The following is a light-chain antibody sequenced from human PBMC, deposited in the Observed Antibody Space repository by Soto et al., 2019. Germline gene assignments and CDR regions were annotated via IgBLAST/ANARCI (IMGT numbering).Light chain of an antibody. J-gene: IGKJ2*01. CDR1: QGVNSN. CDR3: QQYNNWPPYT. CDR2: GAD. Sequence: EIVMTQSPVTLSVSPGERATLSCRASQGVNSNVAWYQQKPGQAPRLLIYGADTRATGVPARFSGSGSGTEFTLTISSLQSEDFAVYYCQQYNNWPPYTFGQGTKLDIK. V-gene: IGKV3-15*01.